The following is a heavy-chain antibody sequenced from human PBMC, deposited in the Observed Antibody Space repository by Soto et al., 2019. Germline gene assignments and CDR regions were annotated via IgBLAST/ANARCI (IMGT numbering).Heavy chain of an antibody. CDR1: KYTFNNYA. J-gene: IGHJ6*02. Sequence: ASVKVSCKASKYTFNNYALHWVRRAPGQGLEWMGWISPGSANTKYSQKFQARVTITWDTSASTAYMELSSLRSDDTALHYCARDTITPGGHFSQFGMDVWGQGTTVTVSS. D-gene: IGHD3-9*01. CDR2: ISPGSANT. CDR3: ARDTITPGGHFSQFGMDV. V-gene: IGHV1-3*01.